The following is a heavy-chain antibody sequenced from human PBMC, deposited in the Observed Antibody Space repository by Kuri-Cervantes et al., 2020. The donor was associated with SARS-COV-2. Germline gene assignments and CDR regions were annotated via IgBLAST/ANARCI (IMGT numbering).Heavy chain of an antibody. CDR1: GFTFSSYE. J-gene: IGHJ6*04. CDR3: ASYSERAMDV. CDR2: ISSSGSTI. V-gene: IGHV3-48*03. D-gene: IGHD6-13*01. Sequence: GSLRLSCAASGFTFSSYEMNWVRQAPGKGLEWVSYISSSGSTIYYADSVKGRFTISRDNAKNSLYLQMNSLRAEDTAVYYCASYSERAMDVWGKGTTVTVSS.